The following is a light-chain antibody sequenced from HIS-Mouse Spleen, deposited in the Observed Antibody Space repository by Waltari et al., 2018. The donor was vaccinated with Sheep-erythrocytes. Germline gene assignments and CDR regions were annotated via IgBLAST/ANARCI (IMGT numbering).Light chain of an antibody. V-gene: IGLV1-44*01. J-gene: IGLJ1*01. CDR1: SSNIGSNT. CDR2: SNN. CDR3: AAWDDSLNGYV. Sequence: QSVLTQPPSASGTPGQRVTISCSGSSSNIGSNTVNWYQQPPGTAPKLLIYSNNQRPAGVPDRSSGSKSGTSASLAISGRQSEDEADYYCAAWDDSLNGYVFGTGTKVTVL.